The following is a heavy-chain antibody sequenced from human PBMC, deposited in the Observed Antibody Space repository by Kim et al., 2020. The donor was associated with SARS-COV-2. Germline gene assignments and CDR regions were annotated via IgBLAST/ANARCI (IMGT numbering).Heavy chain of an antibody. D-gene: IGHD3-10*01. CDR1: GGSISSTSYF. CDR3: ARLTVYGSTTTGS. CDR2: IYHSGST. J-gene: IGHJ5*01. V-gene: IGHV4-39*01. Sequence: SETLSLTCTVSGGSISSTSYFWSWIRQPPGKGLEWIGTIYHSGSTDYHPSLKNRFTISLDTSKNDFSLRLTPATAADTAVYYCARLTVYGSTTTGSWG.